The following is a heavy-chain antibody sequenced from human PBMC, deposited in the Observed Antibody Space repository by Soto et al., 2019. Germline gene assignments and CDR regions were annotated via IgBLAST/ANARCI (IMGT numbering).Heavy chain of an antibody. CDR3: AKVYGDYQYYFDY. J-gene: IGHJ4*02. CDR2: ISGSGGRT. D-gene: IGHD4-17*01. V-gene: IGHV3-23*01. CDR1: GFTFSSYA. Sequence: GGSLRLSCAASGFTFSSYAMSWVRQAPGKGLEWVSAISGSGGRTYYADSVKGRFTISRDNSKNTLYLQMNSLRAEDTAVYYCAKVYGDYQYYFDYWGQGTLVTVSS.